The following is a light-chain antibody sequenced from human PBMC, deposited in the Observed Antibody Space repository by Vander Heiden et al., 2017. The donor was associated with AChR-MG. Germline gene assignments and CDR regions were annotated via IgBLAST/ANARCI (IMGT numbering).Light chain of an antibody. J-gene: IGKJ2*01. Sequence: DIQMTQSPSSLSASIGDRVTITCRAIQSISSYLNWYQQKPGKAPKLLIYAASSLQSGVPSRFSGSGSGTDFTLIISSLQPEDFATYYCQQSDSTPRTFGQGTKLEIK. CDR1: QSISSY. CDR3: QQSDSTPRT. V-gene: IGKV1-39*01. CDR2: AAS.